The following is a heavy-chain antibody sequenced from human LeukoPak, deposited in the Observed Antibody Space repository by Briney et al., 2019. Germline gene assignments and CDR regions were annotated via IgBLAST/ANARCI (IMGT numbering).Heavy chain of an antibody. CDR1: GLTFSNSA. J-gene: IGHJ1*01. CDR3: ANGGDGYNLRPYYGLYFQH. D-gene: IGHD5-12*01. V-gene: IGHV3-30*04. Sequence: PGGSLRLSCVASGLTFSNSAMYWVRQAPGKGLEWVALISSDGKDKDYVDSVKGRFTLSRSNSKNTLYLQMNSLRAEDTAVYYCANGGDGYNLRPYYGLYFQHWGQGTLVTVSS. CDR2: ISSDGKDK.